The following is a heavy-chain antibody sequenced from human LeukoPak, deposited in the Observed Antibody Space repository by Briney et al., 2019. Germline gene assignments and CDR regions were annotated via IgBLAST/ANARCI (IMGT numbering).Heavy chain of an antibody. D-gene: IGHD3-10*01. CDR1: GYTFTGYY. Sequence: ASVKVSCKASGYTFTGYYMHWVRQAPGQGLEWMGWINPNSGGTNYAQKFQGRVTMTRDTSISTAYMELSRLRSDDTAVYYCARDGPRGFYYYGMDVWGQGTTVTVPS. V-gene: IGHV1-2*02. CDR2: INPNSGGT. CDR3: ARDGPRGFYYYGMDV. J-gene: IGHJ6*02.